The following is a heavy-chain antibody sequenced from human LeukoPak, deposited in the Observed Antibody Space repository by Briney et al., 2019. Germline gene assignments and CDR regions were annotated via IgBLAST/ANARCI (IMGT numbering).Heavy chain of an antibody. CDR1: GGTFSSYA. V-gene: IGHV1-3*01. Sequence: ASVKVSCKASGGTFSSYAISWVRQAPGQRLEWMGWINAGNGNTKYSQKFQGRVTITRDASASTAYMELSSLRSEDTAVYYCARERAGYWGQGTLVTVSS. D-gene: IGHD6-19*01. J-gene: IGHJ4*02. CDR3: ARERAGY. CDR2: INAGNGNT.